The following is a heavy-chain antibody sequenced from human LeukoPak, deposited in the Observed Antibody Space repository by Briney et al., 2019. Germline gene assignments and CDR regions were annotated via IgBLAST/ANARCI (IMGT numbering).Heavy chain of an antibody. V-gene: IGHV3-7*01. CDR1: GFTFSSYW. CDR2: IKQDGSEK. CDR3: ARVLQLWFGEFPPIVY. D-gene: IGHD3-10*01. Sequence: GGSLRLSCAASGFTFSSYWMSWVRQAPGKGLEWVANIKQDGSEKYYVDSVKGRFTISRDNAKNSLYLQMNSLRAEDTAVYYCARVLQLWFGEFPPIVYWGQGTLVTVSS. J-gene: IGHJ4*02.